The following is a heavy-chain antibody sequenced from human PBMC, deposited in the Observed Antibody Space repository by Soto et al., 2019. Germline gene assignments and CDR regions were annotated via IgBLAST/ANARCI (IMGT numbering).Heavy chain of an antibody. Sequence: PSETLSLTCLVSGASISSGTYYWGWIRQPPGKVPEWIASISYSGTTYYTPFLKRRVTISADTSGNQFSLTLNSVTAADTAVYYCVRHPAYCSGGSCSSLSGSEVRFDTWGQGTLVTVSS. D-gene: IGHD2-15*01. CDR1: GASISSGTYY. V-gene: IGHV4-39*01. CDR2: ISYSGTT. CDR3: VRHPAYCSGGSCSSLSGSEVRFDT. J-gene: IGHJ5*02.